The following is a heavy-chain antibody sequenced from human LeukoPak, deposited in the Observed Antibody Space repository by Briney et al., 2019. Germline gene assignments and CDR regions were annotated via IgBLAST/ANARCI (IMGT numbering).Heavy chain of an antibody. J-gene: IGHJ4*02. Sequence: GGSLRLSCAASGFTFSSYSMNWVRQAPGKGLEWVSYISSSSSSTIYYADSVKGRFTISRDNAKNSLYLQMNSLRAEDTAVYYCASQALVATMARCSGGSCPEDYFDYWGQGTLVTVSS. CDR1: GFTFSSYS. D-gene: IGHD2-15*01. CDR3: ASQALVATMARCSGGSCPEDYFDY. CDR2: ISSSSSSTI. V-gene: IGHV3-48*01.